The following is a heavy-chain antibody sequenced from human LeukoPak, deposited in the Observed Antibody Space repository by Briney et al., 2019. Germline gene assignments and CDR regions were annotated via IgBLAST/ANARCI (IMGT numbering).Heavy chain of an antibody. D-gene: IGHD4-17*01. CDR2: KSYDGSNK. V-gene: IGHV3-30*18. J-gene: IGHJ4*02. CDR1: GFTFSSYG. CDR3: AKTEYGDKIPYFDY. Sequence: GGSLRLSCAAYGFTFSSYGMPWVRQAPDKGLEWVAVKSYDGSNKYYADSVKGRFTISRDNSKNTLYLQMNSLRAEDTAVYYCAKTEYGDKIPYFDYWGQGTLVTVSS.